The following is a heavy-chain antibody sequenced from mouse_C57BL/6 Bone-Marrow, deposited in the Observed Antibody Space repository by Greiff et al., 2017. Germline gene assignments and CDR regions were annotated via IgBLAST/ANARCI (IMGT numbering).Heavy chain of an antibody. V-gene: IGHV1-62-2*01. CDR2: FYPGSGSI. D-gene: IGHD1-1*01. Sequence: VKLQESGAELVKPGASVKLSCKASGYTFTEYTIHWVKQRSGQGLEWIGWFYPGSGSIKYNEKFKDKATLTADKSSSTVYMELSRLTSEDSAVYFCARHGITTVVARYWYFDVWGTGTTVTVSS. CDR3: ARHGITTVVARYWYFDV. J-gene: IGHJ1*03. CDR1: GYTFTEYT.